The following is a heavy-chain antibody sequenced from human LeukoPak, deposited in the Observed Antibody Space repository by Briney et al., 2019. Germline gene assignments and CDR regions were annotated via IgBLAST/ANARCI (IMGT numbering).Heavy chain of an antibody. CDR1: GYTFTGYY. Sequence: GASVKVSCKASGYTFTGYYMHWVRQAPGQELEWMGWINPNSGGTNYAQKFQGRVTMTRDTSISTAYMELSRLRSDDTAVYYCAREGVYCSGGSCYPPFDYWGQGTLVTVSS. CDR3: AREGVYCSGGSCYPPFDY. D-gene: IGHD2-15*01. J-gene: IGHJ4*02. CDR2: INPNSGGT. V-gene: IGHV1-2*02.